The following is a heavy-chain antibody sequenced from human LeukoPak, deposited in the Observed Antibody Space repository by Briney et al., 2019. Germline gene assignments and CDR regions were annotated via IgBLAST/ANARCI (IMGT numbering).Heavy chain of an antibody. CDR1: GFTFSSYD. CDR3: AKDRDYSGSGNYYYYYFDS. Sequence: GGSLRLSCAASGFTFSSYDMKWVRQAPGKGLEWVSSISGSGHSTYYADSVKGRFTVSRDNSKNTLHLQMNSLRAEDTAVYYCAKDRDYSGSGNYYYYYFDSWGQGTLVTVSS. V-gene: IGHV3-23*01. D-gene: IGHD3-10*01. J-gene: IGHJ4*02. CDR2: ISGSGHST.